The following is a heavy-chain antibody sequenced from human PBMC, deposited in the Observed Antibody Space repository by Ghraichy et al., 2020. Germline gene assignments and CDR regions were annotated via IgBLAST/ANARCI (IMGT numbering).Heavy chain of an antibody. Sequence: ASVKVSCKASGYTFTSYDINWVRQATGQGLEWMGWMNPNSGNTGYAQKFQGRVTMTRNTSISTAYMELSSLRSEDTAVYYCARTFWSGYYYYYYGMDVWGQGTTVTVSS. CDR1: GYTFTSYD. CDR3: ARTFWSGYYYYYYGMDV. D-gene: IGHD3-3*01. J-gene: IGHJ6*02. CDR2: MNPNSGNT. V-gene: IGHV1-8*01.